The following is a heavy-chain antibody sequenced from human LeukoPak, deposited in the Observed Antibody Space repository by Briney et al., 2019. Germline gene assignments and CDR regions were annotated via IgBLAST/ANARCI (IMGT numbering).Heavy chain of an antibody. J-gene: IGHJ5*02. V-gene: IGHV4-39*07. D-gene: IGHD1-26*01. CDR3: ARGGIVGSRTNWFDP. CDR2: IYYSGST. Sequence: PSETLSLTCTVFGGSISSSSYYWGWIRQPPGKGLEWIGSIYYSGSTYYNPSLKSRVTISLGTSKSQFSLKLTSVTPADTAVYYCARGGIVGSRTNWFDPWGQGILVTVSS. CDR1: GGSISSSSYY.